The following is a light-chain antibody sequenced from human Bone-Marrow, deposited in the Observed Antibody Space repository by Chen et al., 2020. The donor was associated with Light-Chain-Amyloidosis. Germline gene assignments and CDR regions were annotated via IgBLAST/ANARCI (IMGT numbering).Light chain of an antibody. V-gene: IGKV1-5*03. CDR3: QQSNSYFWT. CDR1: QSISSW. Sequence: DIQMTQSPSTLSASVGDRVTITCRASQSISSWVAWYQQKPGKAPKLLIYKASSLESGVPSRFSCSGSWTEFTLTISSLQPDDFATYYCQQSNSYFWTFGQGTKVEIK. CDR2: KAS. J-gene: IGKJ1*01.